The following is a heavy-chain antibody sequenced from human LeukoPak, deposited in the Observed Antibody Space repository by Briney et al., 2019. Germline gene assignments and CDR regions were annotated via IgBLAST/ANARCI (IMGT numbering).Heavy chain of an antibody. D-gene: IGHD2-15*01. V-gene: IGHV4-4*09. J-gene: IGHJ2*01. CDR1: GGSISSYY. CDR2: IYSSGT. CDR3: ARRYSLGYFDL. Sequence: SETLSLTCTVSGGSISSYYWSWIRQSPGKGLEWIGYIYSSGTNYNPSLKSRVSISVDTSKNQFFLKMTSVSAADTAVYYCARRYSLGYFDLWGRGTLVTVSS.